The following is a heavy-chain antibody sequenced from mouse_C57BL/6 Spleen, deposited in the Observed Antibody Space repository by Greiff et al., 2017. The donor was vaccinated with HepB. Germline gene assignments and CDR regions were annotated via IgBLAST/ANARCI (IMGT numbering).Heavy chain of an antibody. CDR3: ASWGYYVNWYFDV. D-gene: IGHD2-3*01. Sequence: QVQLQQPGTELVKPGASVKLSCKASGYTFTSYWMHWVKQRPGQGLEWIGNINPSNGGTNYNEKFKSKATLTVDKSSSTSYMQLSSLTSVDSAVYYCASWGYYVNWYFDVWGTGTTVTVSS. V-gene: IGHV1-53*01. CDR1: GYTFTSYW. J-gene: IGHJ1*03. CDR2: INPSNGGT.